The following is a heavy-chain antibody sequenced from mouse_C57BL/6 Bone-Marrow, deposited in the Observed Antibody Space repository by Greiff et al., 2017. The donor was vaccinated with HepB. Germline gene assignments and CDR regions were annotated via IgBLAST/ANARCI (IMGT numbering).Heavy chain of an antibody. CDR2: ISNLAYSI. J-gene: IGHJ4*01. CDR3: ARLRLYYYAMDY. Sequence: EVKLMESGGGLVQPGGSLKLSCAASGFTFSDYGMAWVRQAPRKGPEWVAFISNLAYSIYYADTVTGRLTISRENAKNTLYLEMSSLRSEDTAMYYCARLRLYYYAMDYWGQGTSVTVSS. V-gene: IGHV5-15*01. CDR1: GFTFSDYG.